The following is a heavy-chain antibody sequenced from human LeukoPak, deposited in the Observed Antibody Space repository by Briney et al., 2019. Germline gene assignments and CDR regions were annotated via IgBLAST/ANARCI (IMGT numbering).Heavy chain of an antibody. D-gene: IGHD2-21*01. V-gene: IGHV3-21*01. J-gene: IGHJ3*02. CDR3: ARDESGDNDAFDI. CDR2: ISGSSNYI. CDR1: GFTFSSYW. Sequence: GGSLRLSCAASGFTFSSYWMNWVRLAPGKGLEWVSSISGSSNYIYYADSVKGRFTISRGNAKNSLYLQMNSLRVEDTAVYYCARDESGDNDAFDIWGQGTMVTVSS.